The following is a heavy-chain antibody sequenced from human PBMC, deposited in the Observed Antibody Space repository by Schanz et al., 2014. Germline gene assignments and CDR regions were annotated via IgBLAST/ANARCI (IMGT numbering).Heavy chain of an antibody. D-gene: IGHD1-26*01. CDR1: GFTLTSYA. J-gene: IGHJ4*02. CDR2: ISGSGGST. CDR3: AKEWSPSF. Sequence: EAQLLESGGNLVQPGGSLRLSCEASGFTLTSYALTWVRQAPGKGLEWVAGISGSGGSTDYADSVKGRFTVSRDNAKSTLFLQMDSLRPEDTAIYYCAKEWSPSFWGQGTLVTVSS. V-gene: IGHV3-23*01.